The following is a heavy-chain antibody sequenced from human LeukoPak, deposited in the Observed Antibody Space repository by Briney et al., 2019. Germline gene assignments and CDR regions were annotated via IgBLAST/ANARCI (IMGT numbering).Heavy chain of an antibody. V-gene: IGHV4-39*07. CDR2: ICYSGTT. CDR3: AGLVGRYSSGLYYYYFDY. D-gene: IGHD3-22*01. J-gene: IGHJ4*02. CDR1: GGSISSSSYC. Sequence: SETLSLTCIVSGGSISSSSYCWGWIRQLPGKGLEWIGSICYSGTTHSNPSVKSRVTISIDKSKNQFFLNSSSVTAADTAVYYCAGLVGRYSSGLYYYYFDYWGQGTLVTVSS.